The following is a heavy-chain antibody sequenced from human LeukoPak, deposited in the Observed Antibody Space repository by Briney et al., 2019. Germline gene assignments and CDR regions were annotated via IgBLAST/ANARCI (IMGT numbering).Heavy chain of an antibody. CDR2: IYYSGST. Sequence: SETLSLTCTVSGGSVSSSRYYWGWIRQSPGRGLEWIGSIYYSGSTYYNPSLKSRVTISVDTSKNQFSLKLSSVTAADTAVYYCARHSRTGYTRGAFDIWGQGTMVTVSS. CDR1: GGSVSSSRYY. CDR3: ARHSRTGYTRGAFDI. D-gene: IGHD6-13*01. J-gene: IGHJ3*02. V-gene: IGHV4-39*01.